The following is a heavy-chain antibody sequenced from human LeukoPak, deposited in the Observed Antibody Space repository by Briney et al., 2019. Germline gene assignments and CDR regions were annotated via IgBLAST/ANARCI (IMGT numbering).Heavy chain of an antibody. Sequence: SETLSLTCSVSGASMSRYYWNWIRQPPGKGLEWNGFFHSSGGTIYNPSLENRVTISIDTTRNQFSLKLTSVTPADTAVYFCARRAEMTLDGLENWFDAWGQGTLVSVSS. CDR2: FHSSGGT. D-gene: IGHD4/OR15-4a*01. CDR1: GASMSRYY. CDR3: ARRAEMTLDGLENWFDA. J-gene: IGHJ5*02. V-gene: IGHV4-59*01.